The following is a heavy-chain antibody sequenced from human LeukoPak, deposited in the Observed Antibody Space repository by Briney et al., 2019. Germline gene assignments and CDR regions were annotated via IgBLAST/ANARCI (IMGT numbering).Heavy chain of an antibody. D-gene: IGHD6-13*01. J-gene: IGHJ4*02. CDR1: GFTFSSYA. CDR2: ISYDGSNK. Sequence: GGSLRLSCAASGFTFSSYAMHWVRQAPGKGLEWVAVISYDGSNKYYADSVKGRFTISRDNAKNSLYLQMNSLRAEDTAVYYCARDGSYSSSWYFDYWGQGTLVTVSS. V-gene: IGHV3-30*04. CDR3: ARDGSYSSSWYFDY.